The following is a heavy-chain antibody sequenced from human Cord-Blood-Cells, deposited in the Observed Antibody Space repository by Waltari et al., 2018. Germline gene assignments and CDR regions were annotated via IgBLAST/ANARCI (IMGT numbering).Heavy chain of an antibody. Sequence: KGLEWVSAISGSGGSTYYADSVKGRFTISRDNSKNTLYLQMNSLRAEDTAVYYCAKDGDPQLRFLEWLLDAFDIWGQGTMVTVSS. J-gene: IGHJ3*02. CDR2: ISGSGGST. CDR3: AKDGDPQLRFLEWLLDAFDI. V-gene: IGHV3-23*01. D-gene: IGHD3-3*01.